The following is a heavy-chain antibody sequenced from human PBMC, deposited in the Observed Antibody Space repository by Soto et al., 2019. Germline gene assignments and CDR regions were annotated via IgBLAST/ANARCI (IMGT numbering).Heavy chain of an antibody. D-gene: IGHD1-20*01. CDR2: IKPDGSEQ. CDR3: ARGNWNYYYGFDV. Sequence: GGALRLSCAASEFTFDKYYMTWVRQAPGKGPEWVANIKPDGSEQYYVDSVKGRFTISRDNANNSLYLQMNSLRAEDTAVYFCARGNWNYYYGFDVWGQGTTVTVSS. V-gene: IGHV3-7*01. CDR1: EFTFDKYY. J-gene: IGHJ6*02.